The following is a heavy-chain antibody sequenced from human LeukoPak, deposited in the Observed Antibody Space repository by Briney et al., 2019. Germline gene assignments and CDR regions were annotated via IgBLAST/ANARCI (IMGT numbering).Heavy chain of an antibody. J-gene: IGHJ3*02. CDR2: ISSSGSTI. CDR1: GLTFSDYY. Sequence: GGSLGLSGAASGLTFSDYYMSWIRQAPGKGLGGVSYISSSGSTIYYADSVKGRFTISRDNAKNSLYLQMNSLRAEDTAVYYCARGVVPRRDAFDIWGQGTMVTVSS. V-gene: IGHV3-11*01. CDR3: ARGVVPRRDAFDI. D-gene: IGHD2-8*01.